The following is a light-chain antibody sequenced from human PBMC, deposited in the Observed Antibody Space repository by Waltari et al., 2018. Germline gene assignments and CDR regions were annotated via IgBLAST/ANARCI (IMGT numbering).Light chain of an antibody. Sequence: QSALTQPPSASGSPGQSVTISCTGPRSDVGNYNYFSWYQQHPGKPPKLMIYEFSKRPSGVPDRFSGSKSGNTASLTVSGLQAEDEADYYCSSYAGSNNWVFGGGTKLTVL. CDR2: EFS. J-gene: IGLJ3*02. CDR1: RSDVGNYNY. CDR3: SSYAGSNNWV. V-gene: IGLV2-8*01.